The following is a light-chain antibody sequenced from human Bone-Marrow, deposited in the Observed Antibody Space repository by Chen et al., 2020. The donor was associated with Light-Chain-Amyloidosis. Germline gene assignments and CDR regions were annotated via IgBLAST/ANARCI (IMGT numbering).Light chain of an antibody. J-gene: IGKJ4*01. CDR2: GSS. Sequence: EIVLTQSPGTLSLSPGEGANLSCRASQTISSNYLTWYQQKFGQAPRLLIYGSSSRATGIPDRFPGSGSGTAFTLTINRLEPEDFAMYYCQQYGTSPLTFGGGTKVEIK. CDR3: QQYGTSPLT. CDR1: QTISSNY. V-gene: IGKV3-20*01.